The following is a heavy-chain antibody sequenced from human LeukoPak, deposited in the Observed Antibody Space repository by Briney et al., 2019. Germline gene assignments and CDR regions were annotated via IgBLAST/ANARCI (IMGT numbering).Heavy chain of an antibody. CDR3: ARDQLYCSGGYCYFDS. V-gene: IGHV3-74*01. Sequence: GGSLRLSCVASGFTFSSYWMHWVRQAPGKGLVWVSRIMGDGRSTSYADSVKGRFTISRDNAKNTLYLQMNSLRAEDTAVYYCARDQLYCSGGYCYFDSWGQGTLVTASS. CDR2: IMGDGRST. CDR1: GFTFSSYW. J-gene: IGHJ4*02. D-gene: IGHD2-15*01.